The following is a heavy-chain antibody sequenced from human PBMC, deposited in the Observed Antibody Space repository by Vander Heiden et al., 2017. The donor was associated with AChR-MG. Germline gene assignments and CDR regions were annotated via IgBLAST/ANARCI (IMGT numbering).Heavy chain of an antibody. D-gene: IGHD5-18*01. Sequence: QVQLQQWGAGLLKPSETLSLTCAVYGGSFSGYYWSWIRQPPGKGLEWIGEINHSGSTNYNPSLKSRVTISVDTSKNQFSLKLSSVTAADTAVYYCARWGRGYSYGPTHYYYYGMDVWGQGTTVTVSS. CDR3: ARWGRGYSYGPTHYYYYGMDV. V-gene: IGHV4-34*01. CDR1: GGSFSGYY. CDR2: INHSGST. J-gene: IGHJ6*02.